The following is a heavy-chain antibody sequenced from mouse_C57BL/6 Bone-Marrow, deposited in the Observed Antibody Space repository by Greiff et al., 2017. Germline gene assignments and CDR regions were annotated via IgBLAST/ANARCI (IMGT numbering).Heavy chain of an antibody. CDR2: IYPRSGNT. CDR1: GYTFTSYG. Sequence: QVHVKQSGAELARPGASVKLSCKASGYTFTSYGISWVKQRTGQGLEWIGEIYPRSGNTYYNEKFKGKATLTADKSSSTAYMELRSLTSEDSAVYFCARCPRGVFAYWGQGTLVTVSA. V-gene: IGHV1-81*01. CDR3: ARCPRGVFAY. J-gene: IGHJ3*01.